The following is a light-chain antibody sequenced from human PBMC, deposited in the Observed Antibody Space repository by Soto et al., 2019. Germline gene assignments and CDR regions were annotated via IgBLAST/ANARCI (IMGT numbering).Light chain of an antibody. Sequence: EIVLTQSPGTVSLSPGERATLSCRASQSVSSRNLAWYRQKPCQAPSLLIFGASNRATGIPDRFSGSGSGTDFALTISRVEPEDCAVYYCLRYGESPPAYTFGQGTKLEIK. V-gene: IGKV3-20*01. J-gene: IGKJ2*01. CDR3: LRYGESPPAYT. CDR1: QSVSSRN. CDR2: GAS.